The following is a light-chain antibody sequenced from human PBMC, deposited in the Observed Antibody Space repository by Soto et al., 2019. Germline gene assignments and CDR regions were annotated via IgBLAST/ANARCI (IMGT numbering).Light chain of an antibody. V-gene: IGKV4-1*01. Sequence: DIVMTQSPDSLAVSLGERATINCKSSQSILYSSNNKNHLAWYQQKPGQPPRLLIYWASTREYGVPDRFSGSGSATDFTPTISSLQAEDLEVYYCQQYYSTPLTLGGGTKVDIK. CDR3: QQYYSTPLT. CDR1: QSILYSSNNKNH. J-gene: IGKJ4*01. CDR2: WAS.